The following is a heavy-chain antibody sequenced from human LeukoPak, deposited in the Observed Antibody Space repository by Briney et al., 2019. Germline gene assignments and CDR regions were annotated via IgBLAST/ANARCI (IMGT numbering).Heavy chain of an antibody. D-gene: IGHD2-21*02. Sequence: GASVKVSCTASGYTFSSYGINWVRQAPGQGLEWMGWISVINNGNARYAQKFQGRLTMTTDTSTTTAYMELRSLRSDDTAVYYCSREFPFCGADCFSGVFDIWGQGTMVTVS. CDR1: GYTFSSYG. CDR2: ISVINNGNA. J-gene: IGHJ3*02. V-gene: IGHV1-18*01. CDR3: SREFPFCGADCFSGVFDI.